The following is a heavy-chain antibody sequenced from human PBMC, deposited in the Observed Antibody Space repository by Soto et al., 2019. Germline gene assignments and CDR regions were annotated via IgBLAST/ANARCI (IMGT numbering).Heavy chain of an antibody. CDR1: GFKLSDYS. J-gene: IGHJ4*02. CDR2: ISTGGLTI. D-gene: IGHD3-3*01. V-gene: IGHV3-48*02. CDR3: ARQLRDFDY. Sequence: PGGSLRLSCATSGFKLSDYSMIWVREAPGKGLEWFSYISTGGLTIFYADSVKGRFSISRDNAKNSVYLQLTSLRDDDTAVYYCARQLRDFDYWGQGT.